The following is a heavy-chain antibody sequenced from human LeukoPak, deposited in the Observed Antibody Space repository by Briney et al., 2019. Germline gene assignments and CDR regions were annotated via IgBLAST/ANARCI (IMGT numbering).Heavy chain of an antibody. J-gene: IGHJ4*02. CDR1: EYSFATYW. CDR3: ARPLQGIVGATGFDY. V-gene: IGHV5-51*01. Sequence: GESLKISCQGSEYSFATYWIAWLRQMPGEGLGWMGIIYPSDSDTRYSPSFQGQVTISADKSIKTAYLQWSSLKASDTAMYYCARPLQGIVGATGFDYWGQGTLVTVSS. D-gene: IGHD1-26*01. CDR2: IYPSDSDT.